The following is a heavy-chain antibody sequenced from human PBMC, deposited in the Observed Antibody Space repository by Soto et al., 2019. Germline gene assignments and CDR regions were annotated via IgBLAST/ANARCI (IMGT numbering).Heavy chain of an antibody. CDR2: IRFDGSNE. CDR3: ARDGIGGTVFRGYLDY. Sequence: PGGSLKISCAASGFTFSGSAMHWVRQASGKGLEWVAIIRFDGSNEEYADSVKGRFTISRDNSKNTLYLQMNTLGAEDTAVYYCARDGIGGTVFRGYLDYWGRGTVVTVSS. J-gene: IGHJ4*02. D-gene: IGHD1-7*01. CDR1: GFTFSGSA. V-gene: IGHV3-33*08.